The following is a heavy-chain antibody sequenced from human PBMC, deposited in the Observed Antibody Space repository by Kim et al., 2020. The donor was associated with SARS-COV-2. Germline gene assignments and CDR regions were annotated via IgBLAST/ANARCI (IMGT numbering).Heavy chain of an antibody. CDR2: IYPGDSDT. CDR1: GYSFTSYW. V-gene: IGHV5-51*01. J-gene: IGHJ3*02. CDR3: ARPGYCSGGSCGAFDI. Sequence: GESLKISCKGSGYSFTSYWIGWVRQMPGKGLEWMGIIYPGDSDTRYSPSFQGQVTISADKSISTAYLQWSSLKASDTAMYYCARPGYCSGGSCGAFDIWGQGTMVTVSS. D-gene: IGHD2-15*01.